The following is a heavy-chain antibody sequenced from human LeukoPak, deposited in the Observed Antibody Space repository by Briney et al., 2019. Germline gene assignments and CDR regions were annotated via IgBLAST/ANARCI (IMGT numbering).Heavy chain of an antibody. Sequence: GGSLRLSCAASGFTFSSYGMHWVRQAPGKGLEWVAFIRYDGSNKYYADSVKGRFTTSRDNSKNTLYLQMNSLRAEDTAVYYCAKEGVVYAAALEYFDYWGQGTLVTVSS. V-gene: IGHV3-30*02. CDR2: IRYDGSNK. J-gene: IGHJ4*02. CDR1: GFTFSSYG. CDR3: AKEGVVYAAALEYFDY. D-gene: IGHD6-13*01.